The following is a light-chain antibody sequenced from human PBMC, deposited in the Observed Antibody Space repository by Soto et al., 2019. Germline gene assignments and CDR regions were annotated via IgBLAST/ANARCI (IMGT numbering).Light chain of an antibody. J-gene: IGKJ1*01. V-gene: IGKV3-20*01. Sequence: IVLTQSPGTLSLSPGERAALSCRASRSLSSTSLAWYQQRPGQAPRLLIYDVSSRDTGIPDRFSGSGSGTDFTLTINRLEPDDFAVYYCQQYGSSPRTFGQGTKFEIK. CDR3: QQYGSSPRT. CDR2: DVS. CDR1: RSLSSTS.